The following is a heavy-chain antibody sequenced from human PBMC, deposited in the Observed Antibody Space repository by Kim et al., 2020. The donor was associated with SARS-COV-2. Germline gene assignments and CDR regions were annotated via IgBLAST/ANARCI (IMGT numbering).Heavy chain of an antibody. Sequence: ASVKVSCKASGYTFTGYYMHWVRQAPGQGLEWMGWINPNSGGTNYAQKFQGWVTMTRDTSISTAYMELSRLRSDDTAVYYCARERPIAAVQFYYYYYGMDVWGQGTTVTVSS. J-gene: IGHJ6*02. D-gene: IGHD6-13*01. CDR3: ARERPIAAVQFYYYYYGMDV. CDR2: INPNSGGT. V-gene: IGHV1-2*04. CDR1: GYTFTGYY.